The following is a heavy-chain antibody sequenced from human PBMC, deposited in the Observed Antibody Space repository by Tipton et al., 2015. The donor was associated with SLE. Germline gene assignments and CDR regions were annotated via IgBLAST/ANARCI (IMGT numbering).Heavy chain of an antibody. Sequence: TLSLTCTVSGGSISRAGYYWSWIRLHPVKGLEWMGYIYYSGRTYYSPSLESRVTISVDTSKNQFSLQLTSVTAADTAVYYCARDRTVRGPGWFDPWGQGTLVTVSS. CDR2: IYYSGRT. CDR3: ARDRTVRGPGWFDP. CDR1: GGSISRAGYY. D-gene: IGHD3-10*01. J-gene: IGHJ5*02. V-gene: IGHV4-31*03.